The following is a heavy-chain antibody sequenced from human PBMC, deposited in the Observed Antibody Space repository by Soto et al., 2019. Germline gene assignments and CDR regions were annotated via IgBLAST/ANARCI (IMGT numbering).Heavy chain of an antibody. V-gene: IGHV1-69*08. Sequence: QVQLVQSGAEVKKPGSSVKVSCKASGGTFSSYTISWVRQAPGQGLEWMGRIIPSLGIANYAQKFQGRVTITADKSTSTAYMELSSLRSEDTAVYYCARDRERTGWFDPWGQGTLVTVYS. CDR2: IIPSLGIA. D-gene: IGHD1-26*01. CDR3: ARDRERTGWFDP. J-gene: IGHJ5*02. CDR1: GGTFSSYT.